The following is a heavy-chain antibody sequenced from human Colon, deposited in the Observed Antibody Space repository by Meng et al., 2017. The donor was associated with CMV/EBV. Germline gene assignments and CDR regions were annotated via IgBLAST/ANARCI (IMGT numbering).Heavy chain of an antibody. CDR2: INHSGST. V-gene: IGHV4-34*01. D-gene: IGHD5-18*01. CDR1: GGSFRGYY. Sequence: SETLSLTCAVYGGSFRGYYGSWIRQPPGKGLEWIGEINHSGSTNYNPSLKSRVTISVDTSKNQFSLKLSSVTAADTAVYYCARAKRYSYGYEPFHHPYGMDVWGQGTTVTVSS. J-gene: IGHJ6*02. CDR3: ARAKRYSYGYEPFHHPYGMDV.